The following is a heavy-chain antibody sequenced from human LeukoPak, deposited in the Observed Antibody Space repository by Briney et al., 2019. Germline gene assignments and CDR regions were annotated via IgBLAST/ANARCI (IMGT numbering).Heavy chain of an antibody. V-gene: IGHV3-23*01. J-gene: IGHJ6*02. Sequence: GGSLRLSCAASGFTFSSYAMRWVRQAPGKGLEWVSSISGSDGNTYYADSVKGRFTISRDNYRNTVDLQMNSLRAEDAAVYYCVKSLAFAATGGGMDVWGQGTTVTVSS. D-gene: IGHD2-15*01. CDR1: GFTFSSYA. CDR2: ISGSDGNT. CDR3: VKSLAFAATGGGMDV.